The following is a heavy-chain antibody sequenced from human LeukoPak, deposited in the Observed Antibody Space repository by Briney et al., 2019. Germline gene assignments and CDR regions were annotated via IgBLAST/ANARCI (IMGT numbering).Heavy chain of an antibody. CDR2: INGNYGGT. CDR1: GYTFTAYY. Sequence: ASVKVSCKASGYTFTAYYIHWVRQAPGQGLEWIGWINGNYGGTNYAQRFQDRVTITIDTSITTAYMDLSSLRSDDTAVYFCVRDRWGAFDIWGQGTMVTVSS. CDR3: VRDRWGAFDI. V-gene: IGHV1-2*02. J-gene: IGHJ3*02. D-gene: IGHD7-27*01.